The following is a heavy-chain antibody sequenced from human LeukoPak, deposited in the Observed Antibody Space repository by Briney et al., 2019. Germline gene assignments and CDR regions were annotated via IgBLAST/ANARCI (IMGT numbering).Heavy chain of an antibody. J-gene: IGHJ3*02. CDR3: ARARGDGYHDAFDI. CDR2: INPNSGGT. CDR1: GGTFSSYA. D-gene: IGHD5-24*01. V-gene: IGHV1-2*06. Sequence: ASVKVSCKASGGTFSSYAISWVRQAPGQGLEWMGRINPNSGGTNYAQKFQGRVTMTRDTSISTAYMELSRLRSDDTAVYYCARARGDGYHDAFDIWGQGAMVTVSS.